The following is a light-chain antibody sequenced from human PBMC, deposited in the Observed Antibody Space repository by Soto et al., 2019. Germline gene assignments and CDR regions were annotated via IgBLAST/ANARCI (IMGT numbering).Light chain of an antibody. CDR2: AAS. CDR1: QSITRF. CDR3: QQSYSTPR. V-gene: IGKV1-39*01. J-gene: IGKJ5*01. Sequence: DIQMTQSPSSLSASVGDRVTITCRASQSITRFLNCYQQKPGKAPKLLIYAASSLQSGVPSRFSGSGSGTDFTLTISSLQPEDFATYYCQQSYSTPRFGQGTRLEIK.